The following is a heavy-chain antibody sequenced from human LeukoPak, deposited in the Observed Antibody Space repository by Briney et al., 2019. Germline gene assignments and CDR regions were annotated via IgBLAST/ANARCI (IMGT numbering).Heavy chain of an antibody. D-gene: IGHD3-9*01. V-gene: IGHV3-30-3*01. J-gene: IGHJ4*02. CDR3: ARTIDDILTGFPDY. Sequence: PGGSLRLSCAASGFIFNSYAMHWVRQAPGKGLEWVAVISFHGSTKCYADSVKGRFTISRDNSKNTLYLQMNSLRAEDTAVYYCARTIDDILTGFPDYWGQGTLVTVSS. CDR1: GFIFNSYA. CDR2: ISFHGSTK.